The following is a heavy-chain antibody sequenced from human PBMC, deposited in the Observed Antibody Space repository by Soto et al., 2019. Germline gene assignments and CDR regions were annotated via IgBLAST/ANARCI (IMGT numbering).Heavy chain of an antibody. CDR2: ISSTNSIT. CDR3: VRDQYDILTGYYPEYYFDY. V-gene: IGHV3-48*01. CDR1: GFTFSSYS. J-gene: IGHJ4*02. Sequence: PGGSLRLSCVVSGFTFSSYSMNWVRQAPGKGLEWVSYISSTNSITYYADSVKGRFTISRDNAKNSLYLQMNSLRVEDTAVYYCVRDQYDILTGYYPEYYFDYWGQGTRVTVS. D-gene: IGHD3-9*01.